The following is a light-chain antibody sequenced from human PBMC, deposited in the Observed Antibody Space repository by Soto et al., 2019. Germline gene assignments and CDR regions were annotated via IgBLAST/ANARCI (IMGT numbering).Light chain of an antibody. CDR1: QSFSRTY. CDR3: QHYGSSPYT. J-gene: IGKJ2*01. Sequence: EIVLTQSPGTLSLSPGERATLSCRASQSFSRTYLAWYQQKPGQAPRLLIYGALSKATGIPDRFSGSGSGTDYTLTITRLEPEDFAVYYCQHYGSSPYTFGQGTKLEIK. V-gene: IGKV3-20*01. CDR2: GAL.